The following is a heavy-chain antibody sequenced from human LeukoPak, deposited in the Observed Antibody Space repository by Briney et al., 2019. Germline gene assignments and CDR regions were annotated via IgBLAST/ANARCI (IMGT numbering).Heavy chain of an antibody. CDR2: ISGSGGST. Sequence: SGGSLRLSCAASGFTFSSYAMSWVRQAPGKGLEWVSAISGSGGSTYYADSVKGRFTISRDNSKNTLYLQMNSLRAEDTAVYYCAKVQGLGGDYGTGGYWGQGTLVTVSS. CDR3: AKVQGLGGDYGTGGY. J-gene: IGHJ4*02. V-gene: IGHV3-23*01. D-gene: IGHD4-17*01. CDR1: GFTFSSYA.